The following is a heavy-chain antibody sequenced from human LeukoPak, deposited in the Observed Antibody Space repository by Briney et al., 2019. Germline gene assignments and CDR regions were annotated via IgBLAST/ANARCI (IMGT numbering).Heavy chain of an antibody. Sequence: SETLSLTCSVSGDSISYFYWSWIRQAAGKGLEWIGRMSSSGNNDYNASLKSRVTMSVDTSKNQLSLKVISVTAADTAVYYCARVRYSDGSVLTRKRSYYFDYWGQGTLVTVSS. CDR3: ARVRYSDGSVLTRKRSYYFDY. CDR2: MSSSGNN. J-gene: IGHJ4*02. D-gene: IGHD3-22*01. V-gene: IGHV4-4*07. CDR1: GDSISYFY.